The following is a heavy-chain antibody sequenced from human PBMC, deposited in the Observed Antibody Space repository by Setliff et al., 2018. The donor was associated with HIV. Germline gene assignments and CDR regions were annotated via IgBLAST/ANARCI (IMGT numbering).Heavy chain of an antibody. V-gene: IGHV3-7*03. CDR2: IKQDGSEK. D-gene: IGHD3-22*01. CDR3: ASVYGRGYFDTSGYFDY. J-gene: IGHJ4*02. CDR1: GFTLSNFW. Sequence: GGSLRLSCAASGFTLSNFWMTWVRQAPGKGLEWVASIKQDGSEKNYVDSVKGRITISRDNAKNSVYLQMNSRRAEDTAVFYCASVYGRGYFDTSGYFDYWGQGTPVTVSS.